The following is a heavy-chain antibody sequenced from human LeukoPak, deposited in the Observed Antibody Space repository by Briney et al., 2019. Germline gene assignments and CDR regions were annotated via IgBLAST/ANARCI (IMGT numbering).Heavy chain of an antibody. V-gene: IGHV1-2*02. Sequence: ASVKVSCKASGYTFTGYYMHWVRQAPGQGLEWMGWINPNSGGTNYAQKFQGRVTMTRDTSISTAYMELSRLRSDDTAVYYCARAYFWSGYFQGYWGQGTLVTVSS. CDR1: GYTFTGYY. CDR2: INPNSGGT. CDR3: ARAYFWSGYFQGY. J-gene: IGHJ4*02. D-gene: IGHD3-3*01.